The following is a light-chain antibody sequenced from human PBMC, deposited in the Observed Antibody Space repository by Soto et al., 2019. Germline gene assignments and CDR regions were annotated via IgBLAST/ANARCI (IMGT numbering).Light chain of an antibody. V-gene: IGKV3-11*01. J-gene: IGKJ2*01. CDR3: QQRSNWPPADT. CDR2: DAS. CDR1: QRVSSY. Sequence: EIVLTQSPATLSLSPGERATLSCRASQRVSSYLAWYQQKPGQAPRLLIYDASNRATGIPARFSGSGSGTDLTLTISSLEPEDFAFDYCQQRSNWPPADTFGQGTKLEIK.